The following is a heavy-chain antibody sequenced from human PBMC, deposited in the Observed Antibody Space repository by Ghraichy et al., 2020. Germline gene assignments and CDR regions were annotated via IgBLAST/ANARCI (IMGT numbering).Heavy chain of an antibody. CDR2: IYYSGVT. CDR1: GGSISSSGYY. D-gene: IGHD6-19*01. V-gene: IGHV4-39*01. Sequence: SETLSLTCTVSGGSISSSGYYWGWIRQPPGKGLEWIGTIYYSGVTYYSPSLKSRVTMSVDSSKNQFSLRLGSVTAADTAMYFCARHVPYSSGWYPFDFWGQVTLVTVSS. CDR3: ARHVPYSSGWYPFDF. J-gene: IGHJ4*02.